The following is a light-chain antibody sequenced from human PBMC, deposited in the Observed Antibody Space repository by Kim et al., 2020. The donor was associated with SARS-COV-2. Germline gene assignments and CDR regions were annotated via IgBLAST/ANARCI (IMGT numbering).Light chain of an antibody. CDR2: EDN. V-gene: IGLV6-57*03. Sequence: KTVTISCPRSSGRLANNDVHWYQQRPGSAPTTVIYEDNQRPSGVPDRFSGSIDSSSNSASLTISGLKTEDEADYYCESYDGNNHVVFGGGTQLTVL. CDR1: SGRLANND. J-gene: IGLJ2*01. CDR3: ESYDGNNHVV.